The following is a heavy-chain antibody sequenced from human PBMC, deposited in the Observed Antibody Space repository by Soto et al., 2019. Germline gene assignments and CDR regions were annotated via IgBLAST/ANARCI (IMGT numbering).Heavy chain of an antibody. CDR2: ISAYNGNT. V-gene: IGHV1-18*01. J-gene: IGHJ4*02. Sequence: ASVKVSCKASGYTFTSYGISWVRQAPGQGLEWMGWISAYNGNTNYAQKLQGRVTMTTDTSTSTAYMELRSLRSDDTAVYYCAREAQAYYYGSGSYPPDYWGQGTLVTVSS. CDR1: GYTFTSYG. D-gene: IGHD3-10*01. CDR3: AREAQAYYYGSGSYPPDY.